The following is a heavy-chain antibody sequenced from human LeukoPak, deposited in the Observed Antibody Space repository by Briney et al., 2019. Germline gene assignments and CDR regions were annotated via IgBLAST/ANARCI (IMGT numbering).Heavy chain of an antibody. CDR1: GFTFSIYA. Sequence: GGSLRLSCAASGFTFSIYAMSSVPQAPGKGLEWVSAISGSGDSTYYADSVKGRFTISRDNSKNTLYLQMNSLRAEDTAVYYCAKDPSLRMFDYWGQGTLVTVSS. D-gene: IGHD3-16*01. V-gene: IGHV3-23*01. J-gene: IGHJ4*02. CDR3: AKDPSLRMFDY. CDR2: ISGSGDST.